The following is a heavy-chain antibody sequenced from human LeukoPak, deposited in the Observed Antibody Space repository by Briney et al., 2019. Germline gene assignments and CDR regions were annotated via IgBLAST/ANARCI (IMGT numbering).Heavy chain of an antibody. CDR2: INPNSGGT. CDR1: GYTFTGYY. CDR3: ARGGIVVVVAARGAFDI. V-gene: IGHV1-2*02. J-gene: IGHJ3*02. Sequence: ASVKVSCKASGYTFTGYYMHWVRQAPGQGLEWMGWINPNSGGTNYAQKFQGRVTMTRDTSISTAYMELSRLRSDDTAVYYSARGGIVVVVAARGAFDIWGQGTMVTVSS. D-gene: IGHD2-15*01.